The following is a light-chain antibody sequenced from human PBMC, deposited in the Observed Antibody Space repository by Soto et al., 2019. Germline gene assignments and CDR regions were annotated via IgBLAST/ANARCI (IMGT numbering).Light chain of an antibody. Sequence: QSVLTPPPPESAAPGQRVPISCSWSSSHIGGNSVSWYQQLPGTAPKLLIYDDDKRPSGIPDRFSGSKSGTSATLGITGFQTGDEADYYCGSWDSSLSAYVFGTGTKVTVL. V-gene: IGLV1-51*01. J-gene: IGLJ1*01. CDR1: SSHIGGNS. CDR2: DDD. CDR3: GSWDSSLSAYV.